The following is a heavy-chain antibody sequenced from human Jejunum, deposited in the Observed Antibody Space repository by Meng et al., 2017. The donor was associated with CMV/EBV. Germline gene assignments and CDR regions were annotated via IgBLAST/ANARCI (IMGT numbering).Heavy chain of an antibody. CDR3: ARGVLEVSNYYYGMDV. V-gene: IGHV4-39*01. D-gene: IGHD2-8*02. CDR2: IYYSGTT. Sequence: SSYSMNWVRQAPGKGLEWIGSIYYSGTTFYNPSLKSRVTISGDMSNNQFSLTLSSLTAADTAVFYCARGVLEVSNYYYGMDVWGQGTTVTVSS. J-gene: IGHJ6*02. CDR1: SSYS.